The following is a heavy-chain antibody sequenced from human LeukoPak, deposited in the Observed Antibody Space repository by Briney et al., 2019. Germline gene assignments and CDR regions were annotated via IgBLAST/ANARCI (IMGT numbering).Heavy chain of an antibody. Sequence: SETLSLTCAVSGGSINSHYWGWIRQPPGNGLQWIGDIFYTGKNNYNPSLKSRVTISLDTSKDHLSLHLTSVLAADTAIYYCVRRDPGWNYFDYWGQGILVTVSS. CDR2: IFYTGKN. V-gene: IGHV4-59*08. CDR1: GGSINSHY. CDR3: VRRDPGWNYFDY. J-gene: IGHJ4*02. D-gene: IGHD6-19*01.